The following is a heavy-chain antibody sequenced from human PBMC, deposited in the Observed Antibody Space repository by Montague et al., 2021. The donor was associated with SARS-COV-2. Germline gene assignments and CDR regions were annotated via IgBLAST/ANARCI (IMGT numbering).Heavy chain of an antibody. CDR2: IYYSGST. CDR3: ARHRNYGDHSLDNWFHP. V-gene: IGHV4-31*03. D-gene: IGHD4-17*01. CDR1: GDFVSSDGYY. J-gene: IGHJ5*02. Sequence: TLSLTCTISGDFVSSDGYYWSWIRQHPGKGLEWIGDIYYSGSTHYNPSLKSRVTIPVDTSKNQFSLKLTSVTAADTAVYYCARHRNYGDHSLDNWFHPWGQGTLVTVSS.